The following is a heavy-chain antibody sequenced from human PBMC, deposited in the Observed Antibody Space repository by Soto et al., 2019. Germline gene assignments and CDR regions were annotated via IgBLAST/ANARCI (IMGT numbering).Heavy chain of an antibody. CDR1: GYSFTSYW. V-gene: IGHV5-51*01. Sequence: KITGESLKISCKGSGYSFTSYWIGWVRQMPGKGLEWMGIIYPGDSDTRYSPSFQGQVTISADKSISTAYLQWSSLRASDTAMYYCARQAPHGSWFTDYGMDVWGQGTTVTVSS. D-gene: IGHD6-13*01. CDR3: ARQAPHGSWFTDYGMDV. J-gene: IGHJ6*02. CDR2: IYPGDSDT.